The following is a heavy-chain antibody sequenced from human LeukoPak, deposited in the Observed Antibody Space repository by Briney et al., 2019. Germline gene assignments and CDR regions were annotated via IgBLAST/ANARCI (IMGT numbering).Heavy chain of an antibody. J-gene: IGHJ6*02. D-gene: IGHD3-3*01. CDR1: GGSISRYY. V-gene: IGHV4-39*01. Sequence: PSETLSLTCTASGGSISRYYWSWIRQPPGKGLEWIGSIYYSGSTYYNPSLKSRVTISVDTSKNQFSLKLSSVTVADTAVYYCARLISGSSYYDFWSGSLGDYYYYGMDVWGQGTTVTVSS. CDR3: ARLISGSSYYDFWSGSLGDYYYYGMDV. CDR2: IYYSGST.